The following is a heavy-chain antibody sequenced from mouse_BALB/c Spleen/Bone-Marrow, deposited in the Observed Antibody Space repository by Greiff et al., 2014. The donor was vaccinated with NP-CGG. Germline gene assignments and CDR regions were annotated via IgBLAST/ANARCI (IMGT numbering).Heavy chain of an antibody. CDR1: GFNIKDTY. CDR2: IDPANGNT. D-gene: IGHD1-1*01. V-gene: IGHV14-3*02. Sequence: EVQLQQSGAELVKPGASVKLSCTASGFNIKDTYMHWVKQRPEQGLEWIGRIDPANGNTKYDPRFQGKATITADTSSNTAYLQLSSLTSEDTAVYYCAYGSSYDYFDYWGQGNTLPVSS. CDR3: AYGSSYDYFDY. J-gene: IGHJ2*01.